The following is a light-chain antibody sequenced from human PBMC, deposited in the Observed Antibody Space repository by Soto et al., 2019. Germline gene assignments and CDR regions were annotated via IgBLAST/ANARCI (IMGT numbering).Light chain of an antibody. CDR2: DVS. CDR1: QSVSNF. CDR3: QQRTDWPPVYT. Sequence: DIVLTQSPATLSLSPGERATLSCRASQSVSNFLAWYQQKPGQPPRLLIYDVSNRAAGIPARFSGSGSGTDFTLTISSLEPEDFAVYYCQQRTDWPPVYTFGQGTKLEIK. J-gene: IGKJ2*01. V-gene: IGKV3-11*01.